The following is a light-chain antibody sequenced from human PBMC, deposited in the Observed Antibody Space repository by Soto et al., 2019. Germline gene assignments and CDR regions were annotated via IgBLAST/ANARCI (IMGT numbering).Light chain of an antibody. CDR2: EVS. Sequence: QSALTQPPSASGSPGQSVTISCTGTSSDVGGYNYVSWYQQHPGKAPKLMIYEVSKRPTGVPDRFSGSKSGNTASLTVSGLQAEDEADYYCSSYAGSNNLIFASGTKVT. CDR3: SSYAGSNNLI. J-gene: IGLJ1*01. V-gene: IGLV2-8*01. CDR1: SSDVGGYNY.